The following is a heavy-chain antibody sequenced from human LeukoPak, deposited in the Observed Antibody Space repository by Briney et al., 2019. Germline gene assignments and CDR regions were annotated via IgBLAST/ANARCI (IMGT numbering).Heavy chain of an antibody. CDR3: AKRYYDFPLDY. CDR2: ISANGGET. Sequence: PSETLSLTCTVSGGSVSSGDYSWNWVRQAPGKGLEWVSSISANGGETHYADSVKGRFTISRDNSKNTLYLQINNPRVEDTAVYYCAKRYYDFPLDYWGQGTLVTVSS. CDR1: GGSVSSGDYS. J-gene: IGHJ4*02. V-gene: IGHV3-23*01. D-gene: IGHD3-3*01.